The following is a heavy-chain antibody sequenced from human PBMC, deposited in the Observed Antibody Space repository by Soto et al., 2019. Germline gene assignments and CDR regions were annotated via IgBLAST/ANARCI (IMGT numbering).Heavy chain of an antibody. J-gene: IGHJ2*01. CDR2: ISSSSSTI. CDR1: GFTFSSYS. V-gene: IGHV3-48*01. CDR3: SRGGKLPTWGSHWYFHP. D-gene: IGHD1-26*01. Sequence: EVQLVESGGGLVQPGGSLRLSCAASGFTFSSYSMNWVRQAPGKGLEWVSYISSSSSTIYYADSVKGRFTISRDNAKNSLYSQMNRPGGEDTGVYFWSRGGKLPTWGSHWYFHPRGRGTLVTVSS.